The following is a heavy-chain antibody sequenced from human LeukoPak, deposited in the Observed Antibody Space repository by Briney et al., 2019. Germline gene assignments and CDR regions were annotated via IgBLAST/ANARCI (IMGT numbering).Heavy chain of an antibody. Sequence: PSETLSLTCTVSGGSISSYYWSWIRQPARKGLEWIGRIYTSGSTNYNPTLKSRVTMSVDTSKNQYYLKLRSETAADTAVDYCARVGRGGETAAGIGNAFDIWGQGTMVTVSS. V-gene: IGHV4-4*07. CDR2: IYTSGST. CDR1: GGSISSYY. J-gene: IGHJ3*02. D-gene: IGHD6-13*01. CDR3: ARVGRGGETAAGIGNAFDI.